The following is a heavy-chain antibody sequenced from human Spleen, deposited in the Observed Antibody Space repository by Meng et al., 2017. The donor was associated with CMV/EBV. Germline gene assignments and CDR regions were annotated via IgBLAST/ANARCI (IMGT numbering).Heavy chain of an antibody. Sequence: LSLTCTVSGGSVSSGSCYWSWIRQPPGKGLEWIGYISYSGSTNYNPSLKSRVTISVDTSKNQFSLKLSSVTAADTAVYYCASSEEGYWGQGTLVTVSS. CDR1: GGSVSSGSCY. CDR2: ISYSGST. V-gene: IGHV4-61*01. J-gene: IGHJ4*02. CDR3: ASSEEGY.